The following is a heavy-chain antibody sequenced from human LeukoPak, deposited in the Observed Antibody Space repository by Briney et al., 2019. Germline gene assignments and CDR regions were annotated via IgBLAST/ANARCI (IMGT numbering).Heavy chain of an antibody. CDR3: GRVGTRRSSSSVDF. D-gene: IGHD6-6*01. CDR1: GGSISSGSYY. J-gene: IGHJ4*02. CDR2: IYYTGTT. Sequence: SQTLSLTCTVSGGSISSGSYYWSWIRQPAGKGLEWIGSIYYTGTTYYNPSLRSRVTISLDSSKNQFSLNLSSVTAADTAVYYCGRVGTRRSSSSVDFWGQGTLVTVSS. V-gene: IGHV4-61*02.